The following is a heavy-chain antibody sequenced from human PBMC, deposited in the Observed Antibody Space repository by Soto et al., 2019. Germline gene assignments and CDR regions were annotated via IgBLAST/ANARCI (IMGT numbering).Heavy chain of an antibody. D-gene: IGHD6-13*01. Sequence: ASVKVSCKASGGTFNNYAIHWVRQAPGQGLEWMGGIVPIFGPAKYPEKFRGRVRITADDSTSTAYMELRSLTSEDTAMYYCARPSYSSSWLQNLDYWGQGTLVNVSS. J-gene: IGHJ4*02. V-gene: IGHV1-69*13. CDR3: ARPSYSSSWLQNLDY. CDR1: GGTFNNYA. CDR2: IVPIFGPA.